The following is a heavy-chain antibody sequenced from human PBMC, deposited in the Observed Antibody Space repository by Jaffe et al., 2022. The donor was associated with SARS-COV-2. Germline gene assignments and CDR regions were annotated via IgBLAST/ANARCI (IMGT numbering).Heavy chain of an antibody. D-gene: IGHD5-18*01. J-gene: IGHJ4*02. V-gene: IGHV3-23*01. CDR2: ISGSGGST. CDR1: GFTFSSYA. Sequence: EVQLLESGGGLVQPGGSLRLSCAVSGFTFSSYAMSWVRQAPGKGLEWVSAISGSGGSTHYADSVKGRFTISRDNSKNTLYVQMNSLRAEDTAVYYCARVPYGYFPNHFDYWGQGTLVTVSS. CDR3: ARVPYGYFPNHFDY.